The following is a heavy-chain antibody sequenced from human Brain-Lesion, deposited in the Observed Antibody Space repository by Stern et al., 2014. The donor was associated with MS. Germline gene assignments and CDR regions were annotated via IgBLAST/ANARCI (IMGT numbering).Heavy chain of an antibody. Sequence: QVQLQESGPGLVKPSQTLSLSCTVSGGSISSGGYYWSWIRQPAGKGLEWIGRIFNSGSTSYNPSLKSRVTPSIHNSKTLCPPTLTSMTAADTAVYYCARGRVVPGFQYYATDVWGQGTTVIVSS. CDR3: ARGRVVPGFQYYATDV. D-gene: IGHD2-2*01. V-gene: IGHV4-61*02. CDR2: IFNSGST. J-gene: IGHJ6*02. CDR1: GGSISSGGYY.